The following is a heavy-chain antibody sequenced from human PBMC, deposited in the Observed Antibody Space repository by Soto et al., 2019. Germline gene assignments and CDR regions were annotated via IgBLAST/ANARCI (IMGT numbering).Heavy chain of an antibody. CDR3: ASGLDGLHDDTSGPFPRPG. CDR1: GGSISSDDYY. CDR2: IHSSGSI. J-gene: IGHJ1*01. D-gene: IGHD3-22*01. V-gene: IGHV4-30-4*01. Sequence: PSETLSLTCTVSGGSISSDDYYWSWIRQAPGRGLEWIGYIHSSGSIYYNPSLKSRATMSIDTAGNQSSLKVSSVTVADTAVYYCASGLDGLHDDTSGPFPRPGWGQGTLVTVSS.